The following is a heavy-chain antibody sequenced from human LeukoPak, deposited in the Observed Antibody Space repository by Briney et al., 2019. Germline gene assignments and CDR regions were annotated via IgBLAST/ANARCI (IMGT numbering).Heavy chain of an antibody. CDR3: ATRVGASGHYGMDV. Sequence: ASVKVSCKVSGYTVTELPMHWVRQAPGKGLEWMGGFDPEDGETIYAQKYQGRVTMTEDRSTDTAYMELSSLRSEDKAVYYCATRVGASGHYGMDVWGQGTTITVSS. CDR2: FDPEDGET. CDR1: GYTVTELP. J-gene: IGHJ6*02. V-gene: IGHV1-24*01. D-gene: IGHD1-26*01.